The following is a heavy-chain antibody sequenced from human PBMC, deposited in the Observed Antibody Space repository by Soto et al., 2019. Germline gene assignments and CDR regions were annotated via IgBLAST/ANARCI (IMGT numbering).Heavy chain of an antibody. D-gene: IGHD3-10*01. V-gene: IGHV4-59*08. CDR2: IYYSGST. CDR1: GDTVKISV. J-gene: IGHJ6*02. CDR3: ARQGHLLRDYYNYYGMDV. Sequence: LELLRLSNTVAGDTVKISVFAGSRQHQGKGLEWIGYIYYSGSTNYNPSLKSRVTISVDTSKNQFSLKLSSVTAADTAVYYCARQGHLLRDYYNYYGMDVWGQGTTVTVSS.